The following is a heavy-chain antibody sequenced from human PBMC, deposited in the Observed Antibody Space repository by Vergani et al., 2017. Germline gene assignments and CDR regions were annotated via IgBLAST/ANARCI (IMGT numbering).Heavy chain of an antibody. CDR1: GFTSSYYG. D-gene: IGHD1-1*01. J-gene: IGHJ1*01. CDR2: ISYDGTQK. Sequence: QVHLVESGGGVVQPGRSLRLPCAVSGFTSSYYGMHWVRQAPGKGLEWVAVISYDGTQKYYADSVKGRFTISRDNSKSTLYLQMNSLRTEDTAVYYCATKSCGTPGCQIGYFREWGQGTLVTVSS. V-gene: IGHV3-30*03. CDR3: ATKSCGTPGCQIGYFRE.